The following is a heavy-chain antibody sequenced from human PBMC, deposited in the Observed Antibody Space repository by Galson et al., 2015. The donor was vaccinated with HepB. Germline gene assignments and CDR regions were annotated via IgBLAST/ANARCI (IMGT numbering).Heavy chain of an antibody. CDR3: AAAPPAVVVRLYYFDY. CDR1: GYTLTELS. D-gene: IGHD3-22*01. Sequence: SVKVSCKVSGYTLTELSMHWVRQAPGKGLEWMGGFDPEDGETIYAQKFQDRVTMTEDTSKDTAYMELSSLRSEDTAVYYCAAAPPAVVVRLYYFDYWGQGSLFTVPS. CDR2: FDPEDGET. J-gene: IGHJ4*02. V-gene: IGHV1-24*01.